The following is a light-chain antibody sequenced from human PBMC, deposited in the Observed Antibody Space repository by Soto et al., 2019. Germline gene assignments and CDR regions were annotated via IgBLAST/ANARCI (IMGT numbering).Light chain of an antibody. CDR2: DVS. CDR1: SSDVGGYNY. Sequence: SALTQPASVSVSPGHSITISCTGTSSDVGGYNYVSWYQQHPGKAPKLMIYDVSNRPSGVSNRFSGSKSGNTASLTISGLQAEDEADYYCSSYTSSSSNYVFGTGTKVTVL. J-gene: IGLJ1*01. V-gene: IGLV2-14*01. CDR3: SSYTSSSSNYV.